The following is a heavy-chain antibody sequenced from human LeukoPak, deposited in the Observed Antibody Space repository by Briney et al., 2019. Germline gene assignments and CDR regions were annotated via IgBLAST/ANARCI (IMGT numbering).Heavy chain of an antibody. Sequence: ASVTVSCKASGYTFTTYGISWVRQAPGQGLEWMGWISTYNGNKHYSQKLQGRVSMTTDTSTSTAYMELRSLRSDDTAVYYCARDGFSGRTYYYGSGSYYNWGQGTLVTVSS. CDR3: ARDGFSGRTYYYGSGSYYN. CDR1: GYTFTTYG. D-gene: IGHD3-10*01. V-gene: IGHV1-18*01. CDR2: ISTYNGNK. J-gene: IGHJ4*02.